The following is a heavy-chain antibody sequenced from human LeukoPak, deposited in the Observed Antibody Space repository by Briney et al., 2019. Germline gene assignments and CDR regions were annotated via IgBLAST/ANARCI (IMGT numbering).Heavy chain of an antibody. V-gene: IGHV3-30-3*01. Sequence: GRSLRLSCAASGFTFSSYAMHWVRQAPGKGLEWVAVISYDGSNKYYADSVKGRFTISRDNSKNTLYLQMNSLRAEDTAVYYCARDGGFGEFPAYYFDYWGQGTLVTVSS. D-gene: IGHD3-10*01. CDR1: GFTFSSYA. J-gene: IGHJ4*02. CDR2: ISYDGSNK. CDR3: ARDGGFGEFPAYYFDY.